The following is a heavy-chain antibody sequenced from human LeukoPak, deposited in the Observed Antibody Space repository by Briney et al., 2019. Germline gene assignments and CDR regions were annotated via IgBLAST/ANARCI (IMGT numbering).Heavy chain of an antibody. Sequence: SETLSLTCSVSGVSISSGSNYWGWIRQPPGKTLEWVGSIYSSGNTYYNPSLKSRVIILIDTAKNHFSLNLTSVTAADTAVYYCARSDGYGLVGIWGQGTMVTVSS. CDR3: ARSDGYGLVGI. D-gene: IGHD3-10*01. CDR2: IYSSGNT. V-gene: IGHV4-39*07. CDR1: GVSISSGSNY. J-gene: IGHJ3*02.